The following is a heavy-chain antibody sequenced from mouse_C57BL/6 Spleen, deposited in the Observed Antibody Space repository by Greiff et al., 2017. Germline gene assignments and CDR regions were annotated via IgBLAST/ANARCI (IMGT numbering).Heavy chain of an antibody. V-gene: IGHV1-7*01. D-gene: IGHD2-4*01. CDR2: INPSSGYT. Sequence: QVQLKESGAELAKPGASVKLSCKASGYTFTSYWMHWVKQRPGQGLEWIGYINPSSGYTKYNQKFKDKATLTADKSSSTAYMQLSSLTYEDSAVYYCESPYDYDGTWFAYWGQGTLVTVSA. CDR3: ESPYDYDGTWFAY. CDR1: GYTFTSYW. J-gene: IGHJ3*01.